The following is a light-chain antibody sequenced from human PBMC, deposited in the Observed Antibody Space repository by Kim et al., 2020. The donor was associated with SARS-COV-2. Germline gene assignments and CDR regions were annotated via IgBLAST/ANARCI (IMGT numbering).Light chain of an antibody. J-gene: IGKJ3*01. V-gene: IGKV3-11*01. CDR3: QQRAKWPLT. CDR2: DAT. Sequence: EIVLTQSPATLSLSPGEGATLSCRASQSVTTYLAWYQQKPGQAPRLVIYDATDRATGVPARFSGSGSGTDFTLTISTLEPEEFAIYYCQQRAKWPLTFGPGTKVDIK. CDR1: QSVTTY.